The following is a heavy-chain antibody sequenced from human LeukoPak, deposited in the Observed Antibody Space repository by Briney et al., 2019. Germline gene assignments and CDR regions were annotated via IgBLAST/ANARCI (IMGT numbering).Heavy chain of an antibody. V-gene: IGHV1-46*01. J-gene: IGHJ4*01. CDR1: GGTFSSYA. Sequence: ASVKVSCKASGGTFSSYAISWVRQAPGQGLEWMGITNPSGGSTTYAQKFQGRVTMTRDTSTSTVYMELSSLRSEDTAMYYWSASAPTLHFD. CDR3: SASAPTLHFD. CDR2: TNPSGGST. D-gene: IGHD3-3*01.